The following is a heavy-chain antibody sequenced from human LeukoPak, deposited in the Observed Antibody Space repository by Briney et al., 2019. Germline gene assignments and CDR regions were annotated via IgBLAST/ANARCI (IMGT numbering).Heavy chain of an antibody. D-gene: IGHD3-9*01. Sequence: PSETLSLTCTVSGGSISSYYWSWIRQPPGKGLEWIGSIDYSGSTYYNPSLKSRVTISVDTSKNQFSLKLSSVTAADTAVYYCARHYDILTGVFDYWGQGTLVTVSS. J-gene: IGHJ4*02. CDR2: IDYSGST. CDR1: GGSISSYY. V-gene: IGHV4-39*01. CDR3: ARHYDILTGVFDY.